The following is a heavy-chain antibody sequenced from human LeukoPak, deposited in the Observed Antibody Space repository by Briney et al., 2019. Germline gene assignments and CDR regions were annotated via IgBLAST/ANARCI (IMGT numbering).Heavy chain of an antibody. CDR1: GDSISTSNSY. J-gene: IGHJ4*02. V-gene: IGHV4-39*07. CDR2: ICYSGNT. CDR3: ARLFWGSGCDY. Sequence: SETLSLTCTVSGDSISTSNSYWGWIRQPPGKGLEWIGSICYSGNTYYNPSLKSRVTISVDTSKNQFSLKLSSVTAADTAVYYCARLFWGSGCDYWGQGTLVTVSS. D-gene: IGHD6-19*01.